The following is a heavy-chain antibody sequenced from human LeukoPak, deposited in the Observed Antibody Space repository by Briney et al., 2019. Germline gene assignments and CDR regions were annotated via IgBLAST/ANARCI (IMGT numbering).Heavy chain of an antibody. D-gene: IGHD3-22*01. CDR3: ARMSEAPYYYDSSGYGPAFDY. J-gene: IGHJ4*02. Sequence: SETLSLTCTVSGGSISSYYWSWIRQPPGKGLEWIGYIYYSGSTNYNPSLKSRVTISVDTSKNQFSLKLSSVTAADTAVYYCARMSEAPYYYDSSGYGPAFDYWGQGTLVTVSS. V-gene: IGHV4-59*08. CDR1: GGSISSYY. CDR2: IYYSGST.